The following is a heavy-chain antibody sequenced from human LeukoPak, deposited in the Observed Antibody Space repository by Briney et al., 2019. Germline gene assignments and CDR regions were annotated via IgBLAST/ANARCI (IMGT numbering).Heavy chain of an antibody. Sequence: GGSLRLSCAASGFSFSDYYMTWIRQAPGKGLEWVSYISSSGTYTNYADSVKGRFTISRGNAKNSLYLQMNGLSAEDTAVYYCAKIAGTYSPDYWGQGTLVTVSS. CDR3: AKIAGTYSPDY. V-gene: IGHV3-11*06. CDR1: GFSFSDYY. D-gene: IGHD1-26*01. J-gene: IGHJ4*02. CDR2: ISSSGTYT.